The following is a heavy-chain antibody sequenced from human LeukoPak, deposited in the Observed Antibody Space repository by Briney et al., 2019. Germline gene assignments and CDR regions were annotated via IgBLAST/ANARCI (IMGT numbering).Heavy chain of an antibody. CDR3: ARGSAVAGPNDAFDI. Sequence: SETLSLTCAVYGGSFSGYYWSWIRQPPGKGLEWIGSIYYSGSTYYNPSLKSRVTISVDTSKNQFSLKLSPVTAADTAVYYCARGSAVAGPNDAFDIWGQGTMVTVSS. V-gene: IGHV4-34*01. D-gene: IGHD6-19*01. CDR2: IYYSGST. J-gene: IGHJ3*02. CDR1: GGSFSGYY.